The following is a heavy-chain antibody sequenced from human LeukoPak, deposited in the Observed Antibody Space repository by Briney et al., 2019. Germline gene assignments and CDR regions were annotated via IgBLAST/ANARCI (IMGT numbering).Heavy chain of an antibody. J-gene: IGHJ3*02. CDR3: ARDNYYYDSSGYYEHAFDI. Sequence: ASVKVSCKASGYTFTGYYMHWVRQAPGQGLEWMGWINPNSGGTNYAQKFQGRVTMTRDTSISTAYMELSRLRSDDTAVYYCARDNYYYDSSGYYEHAFDIWGQGTMVTVSS. D-gene: IGHD3-22*01. CDR1: GYTFTGYY. V-gene: IGHV1-2*02. CDR2: INPNSGGT.